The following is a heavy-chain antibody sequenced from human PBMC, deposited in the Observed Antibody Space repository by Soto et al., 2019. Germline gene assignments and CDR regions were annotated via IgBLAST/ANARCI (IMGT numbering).Heavy chain of an antibody. CDR3: SQPSAGTRVH. CDR1: GFTFSSYG. V-gene: IGHV3-30*02. Sequence: PGGSLRLSCAASGFTFSSYGMHWVRQAPGKGLEWVAVIWYDGSNKYYADSVKGRFTISRDNSKNTLYLQMNSLRAEDTAVYYCSQPSAGTRVHWGQGTLVTVSS. D-gene: IGHD3-10*01. J-gene: IGHJ4*02. CDR2: IWYDGSNK.